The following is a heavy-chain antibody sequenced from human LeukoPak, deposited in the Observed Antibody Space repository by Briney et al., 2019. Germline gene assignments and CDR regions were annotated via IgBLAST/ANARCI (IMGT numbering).Heavy chain of an antibody. Sequence: GGSLRLSCAASGFTFSSYAMHWVRQAPGKGLEWVAVISYDGSNKYYADSVKGRFTTSRDNSKNTLYLQMNSLRAEDTAVYYCARVSSNYMSSALYNWFDPWGQGTLVTVSS. D-gene: IGHD1-7*01. CDR2: ISYDGSNK. CDR3: ARVSSNYMSSALYNWFDP. J-gene: IGHJ5*02. V-gene: IGHV3-30-3*01. CDR1: GFTFSSYA.